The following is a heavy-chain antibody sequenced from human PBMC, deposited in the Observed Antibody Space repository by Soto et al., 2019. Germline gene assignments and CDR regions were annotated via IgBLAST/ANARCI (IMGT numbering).Heavy chain of an antibody. J-gene: IGHJ4*02. CDR3: ARDGLLFSGPYRPSRFDY. V-gene: IGHV3-7*03. D-gene: IGHD3-16*02. CDR2: IKHDTSEA. CDR1: GFKFSNYW. Sequence: EVQLVESGGTLVQPGRSLRLSCAASGFKFSNYWMSWVRQAPGKGLEWVGNIKHDTSEAHYADSVKGRFTITRDNIKNFLFLQMNALRAADTASYYCARDGLLFSGPYRPSRFDYWGLGTLVTVSS.